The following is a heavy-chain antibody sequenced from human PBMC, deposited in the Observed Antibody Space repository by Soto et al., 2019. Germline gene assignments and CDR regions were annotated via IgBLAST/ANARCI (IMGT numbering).Heavy chain of an antibody. J-gene: IGHJ6*02. CDR3: AREAKFTGYSYGYSSSSWYGGMDV. CDR2: ISSSGSTI. V-gene: IGHV3-11*01. D-gene: IGHD5-18*01. CDR1: GFTFSDYY. Sequence: QVQLVESGGGLVKPGGSLRLSCAASGFTFSDYYMSWIRQAPGKGLEWGPYISSSGSTIYYADSVKGRFTISRDNAKNSLYLQMNSLRAEDTAVYYCAREAKFTGYSYGYSSSSWYGGMDVWGQGTTVTVSS.